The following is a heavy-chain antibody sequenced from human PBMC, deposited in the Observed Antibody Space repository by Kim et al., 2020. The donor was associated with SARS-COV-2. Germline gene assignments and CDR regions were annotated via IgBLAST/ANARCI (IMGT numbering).Heavy chain of an antibody. D-gene: IGHD3-10*01. CDR2: ISGSGGST. CDR3: AKDQGRSGSYYRPIYYYYGMDV. J-gene: IGHJ6*02. CDR1: GFTFSSYA. Sequence: GGSLRLSCAASGFTFSSYAMSWVRQAPGKGLEWVSAISGSGGSTYYADSVKGRFTISRDNSKNTLYLQMNSLRAEDTAVYYCAKDQGRSGSYYRPIYYYYGMDVWGQGTTVTVSS. V-gene: IGHV3-23*01.